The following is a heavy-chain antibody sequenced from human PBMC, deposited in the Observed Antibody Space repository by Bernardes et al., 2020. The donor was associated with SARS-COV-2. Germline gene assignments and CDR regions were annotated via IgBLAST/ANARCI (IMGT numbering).Heavy chain of an antibody. V-gene: IGHV4-4*07. J-gene: IGHJ4*02. Sequence: SETLSLTCTVSGVSISSYYWSCIRQPAGKGLEWIGRIYTSGSTNYNPSLKSRVTMSVDTSKNQFSLKLTSVTAADTAVYFCARWSIGYCSGGSCYSAFDYWGQGTLVTVSS. CDR1: GVSISSYY. CDR2: IYTSGST. D-gene: IGHD2-15*01. CDR3: ARWSIGYCSGGSCYSAFDY.